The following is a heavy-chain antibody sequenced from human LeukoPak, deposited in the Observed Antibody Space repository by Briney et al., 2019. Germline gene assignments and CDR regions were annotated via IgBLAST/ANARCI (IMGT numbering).Heavy chain of an antibody. Sequence: SETLSLTCSVSDGSNSSYYWSWIRQPPGKGLEWIGYIYYSGSTNYNPSLKSRVTMSVDTSKNQFSLKLSSVTAADTAVYYCARELAYYYDSSGYPDTFDIWGQGTMVTVSS. J-gene: IGHJ3*02. CDR2: IYYSGST. CDR3: ARELAYYYDSSGYPDTFDI. V-gene: IGHV4-59*01. CDR1: DGSNSSYY. D-gene: IGHD3-22*01.